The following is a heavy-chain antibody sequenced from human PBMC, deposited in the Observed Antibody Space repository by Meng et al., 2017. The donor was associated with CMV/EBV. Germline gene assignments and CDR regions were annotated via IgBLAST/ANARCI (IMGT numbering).Heavy chain of an antibody. CDR2: ISGSGGST. CDR3: ARDRPTRKSNPNIVVVPGGVDY. CDR1: GFTFSSYA. V-gene: IGHV3-23*01. Sequence: GESLKISCAASGFTFSSYAMSWVRQAPGKGLEWVSAISGSGGSTYYADSVKGRFTISRDNSKNTLYLQMNSLRAEDTAVYYCARDRPTRKSNPNIVVVPGGVDYWGQGTLVTVSS. D-gene: IGHD2-2*01. J-gene: IGHJ4*02.